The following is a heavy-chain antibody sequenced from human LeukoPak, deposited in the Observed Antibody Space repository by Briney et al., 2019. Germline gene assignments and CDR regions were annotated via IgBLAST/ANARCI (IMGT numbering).Heavy chain of an antibody. CDR2: ISYDGSNK. D-gene: IGHD6-13*01. Sequence: GRSLRLSCAASGFTFSSYAMHWVRQAPGKGLEWVAVISYDGSNKYYADSVKGRFTISRDNSKNTLYLQINSLRAEDTAVYYCAKDEAAAGVDFDYWGQGTLVTVYS. J-gene: IGHJ4*02. CDR1: GFTFSSYA. V-gene: IGHV3-30-3*01. CDR3: AKDEAAAGVDFDY.